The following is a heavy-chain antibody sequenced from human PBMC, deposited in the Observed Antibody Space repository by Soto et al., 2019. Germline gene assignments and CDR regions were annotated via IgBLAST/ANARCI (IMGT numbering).Heavy chain of an antibody. CDR1: GGSISSGDYY. CDR2: IYYSGST. J-gene: IGHJ4*02. D-gene: IGHD3-3*01. Sequence: SETLSLTCTVSGGSISSGDYYWSWIRQPPGKGLEWIGYIYYSGSTYYNPSLKSRVTISVDTSKNQFSLKLSSVTAADTAVYYCARGSSFWSGYFSDYFDYWGQGTPVTVSS. V-gene: IGHV4-30-4*01. CDR3: ARGSSFWSGYFSDYFDY.